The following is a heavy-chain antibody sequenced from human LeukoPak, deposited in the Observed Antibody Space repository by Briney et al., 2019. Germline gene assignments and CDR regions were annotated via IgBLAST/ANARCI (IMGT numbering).Heavy chain of an antibody. CDR2: TIPIFGTA. CDR3: ASPTVTTSYYYGMDV. Sequence: SVKVSCKASGGTFSSYAISWVRQAPGQGLEWMGGTIPIFGTANYAQKFQGRVTITADESTSTAYMELSSLRSEDTAVYYCASPTVTTSYYYGMDVWGKGTTVTVSS. J-gene: IGHJ6*04. D-gene: IGHD4-17*01. V-gene: IGHV1-69*13. CDR1: GGTFSSYA.